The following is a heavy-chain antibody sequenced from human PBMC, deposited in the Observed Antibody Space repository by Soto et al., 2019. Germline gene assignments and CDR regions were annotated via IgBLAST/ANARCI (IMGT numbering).Heavy chain of an antibody. CDR2: IYYSGST. V-gene: IGHV4-59*01. CDR3: ATGGAYCGGDCYPHPLDC. Sequence: NPSETLSLTCTVSGGSISSYYWSWIRQPPGKGLEWIGYIYYSGSTNYNPSLKSRVTISVDTSRNHFSLKLSSVTAADTAVYYCATGGAYCGGDCYPHPLDCWGQGTQVTVSS. CDR1: GGSISSYY. J-gene: IGHJ4*02. D-gene: IGHD2-21*02.